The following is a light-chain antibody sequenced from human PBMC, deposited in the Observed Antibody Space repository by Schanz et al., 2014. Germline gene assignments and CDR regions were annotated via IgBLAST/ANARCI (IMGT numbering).Light chain of an antibody. CDR2: GAS. Sequence: EIVMTQSPGTLSVSPGERATLSCSAGQSISSNLAWYQHKTGQAPRLLIYGASTRATGIPGRFSGSGSGTEFTLTISSLQAEDVAVYYCQQYYSSPYTFGQGTKLEIK. CDR1: QSISSN. J-gene: IGKJ2*01. V-gene: IGKV3-15*01. CDR3: QQYYSSPYT.